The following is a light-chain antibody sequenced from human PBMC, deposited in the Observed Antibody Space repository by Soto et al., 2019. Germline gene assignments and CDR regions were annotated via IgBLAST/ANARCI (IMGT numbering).Light chain of an antibody. CDR3: QQYNNRPPDT. Sequence: EIVMTQSPATLSVSPGERATLSCRASQSINNNLAWYQQKPGQAPRLLVYGASTRAAGIPARFSGSGSGTEFSLTISSLQSVDFAVYYCQQYNNRPPDTFGQGTKLEIK. V-gene: IGKV3-15*01. J-gene: IGKJ2*01. CDR1: QSINNN. CDR2: GAS.